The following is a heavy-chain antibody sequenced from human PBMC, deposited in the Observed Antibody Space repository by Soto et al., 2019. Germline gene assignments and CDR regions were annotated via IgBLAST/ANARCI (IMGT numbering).Heavy chain of an antibody. Sequence: DVPLVESGGGSVQPGGSLSLSCAATGFTFSYYWMHWVRQAPGKGLVWVSRIHSDGSSTTDADSVKGRFTISRDNAKNTLYLQMKSLRAEDTAVYYCARGQWGAFDLWGQGTMVTVAS. V-gene: IGHV3-74*01. J-gene: IGHJ3*01. CDR1: GFTFSYYW. CDR3: ARGQWGAFDL. CDR2: IHSDGSST. D-gene: IGHD1-26*01.